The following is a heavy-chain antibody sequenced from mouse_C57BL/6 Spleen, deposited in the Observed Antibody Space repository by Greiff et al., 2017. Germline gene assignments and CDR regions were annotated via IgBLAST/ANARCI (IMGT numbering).Heavy chain of an antibody. D-gene: IGHD2-4*01. Sequence: EVQLQQSGPGLVKPSQSLSLTCSVTGYSITSGYYWNWIRQFPGNKLEWMGYISYDGSNNYNPSLKNRISITRDTSKNQFFLKLNSVTTEDTATYYCARGGGYDYDGGYAMDYWGQGTSVTVSS. CDR2: ISYDGSN. CDR1: GYSITSGYY. J-gene: IGHJ4*01. CDR3: ARGGGYDYDGGYAMDY. V-gene: IGHV3-6*01.